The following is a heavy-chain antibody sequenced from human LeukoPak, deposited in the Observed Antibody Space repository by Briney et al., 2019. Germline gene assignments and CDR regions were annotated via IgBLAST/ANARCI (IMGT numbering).Heavy chain of an antibody. CDR1: GFTFSSYS. D-gene: IGHD3-10*01. J-gene: IGHJ6*04. CDR2: ISSSSSTI. V-gene: IGHV3-48*01. Sequence: GGSLRLSCAASGFTFSSYSMNWVRKAPGKGLEWVSYISSSSSTIYYADSVKGRFTISRDNAKNSLYLQMNSLRAEDTAVYYCARAPLTYYYGSGVPRDVWGKGTTVTVSS. CDR3: ARAPLTYYYGSGVPRDV.